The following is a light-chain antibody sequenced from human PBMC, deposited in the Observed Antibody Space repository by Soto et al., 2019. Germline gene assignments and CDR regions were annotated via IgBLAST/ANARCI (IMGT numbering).Light chain of an antibody. Sequence: QSALTQPASLSGSPGQSIALSCTGTSSDVGSYNYVSWYQQHPGKAPKLMIYEVSNRPSGVSNRFSGSKSGNTASLTISGLQPEDEADYYCSSYTSSSTVVFGGGTKVTVL. J-gene: IGLJ2*01. CDR3: SSYTSSSTVV. CDR1: SSDVGSYNY. CDR2: EVS. V-gene: IGLV2-14*01.